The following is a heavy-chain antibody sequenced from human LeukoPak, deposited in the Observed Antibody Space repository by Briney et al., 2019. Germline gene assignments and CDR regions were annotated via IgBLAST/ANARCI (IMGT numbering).Heavy chain of an antibody. CDR3: ARARGSQYYDSSGSRRAYYYYYMDV. Sequence: EPSETLSLTCAVYGGSFSGYYWSWIRQPPGKGLEWIGEINHSGSTNYNPSLKSRVTISVDTSKNQFSLKLSSVTAADTAVYYCARARGSQYYDSSGSRRAYYYYYMDVWGKGTTVTVSS. CDR1: GGSFSGYY. CDR2: INHSGST. D-gene: IGHD3-22*01. J-gene: IGHJ6*03. V-gene: IGHV4-34*01.